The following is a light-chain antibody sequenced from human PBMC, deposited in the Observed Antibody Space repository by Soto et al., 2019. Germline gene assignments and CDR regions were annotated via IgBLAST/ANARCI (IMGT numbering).Light chain of an antibody. CDR1: PSVSSSY. Sequence: EIVLTQSPSPLSVSPGERATLSCRASPSVSSSYLDWYQQQPGQSPRLLIYGASSRATGIPARFSGSGSGTDFTLTISRLEPEDFAVYYCQQYCSSHLYTFGQGTKLEIK. V-gene: IGKV3-20*01. J-gene: IGKJ2*01. CDR2: GAS. CDR3: QQYCSSHLYT.